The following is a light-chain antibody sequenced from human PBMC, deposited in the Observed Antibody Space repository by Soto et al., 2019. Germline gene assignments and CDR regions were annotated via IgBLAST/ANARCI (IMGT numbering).Light chain of an antibody. CDR1: QGISTL. CDR3: QHMRT. J-gene: IGKJ1*01. CDR2: DAS. V-gene: IGKV1-13*02. Sequence: AIQLTQAPASLSASVGDRVNITCRASQGISTLLAWYQQKPGKAPKFLIYDASTLESGVPSRFSGSGFGTEFSLTISSLQPDDFGSYYCQHMRTFGQGTKVDI.